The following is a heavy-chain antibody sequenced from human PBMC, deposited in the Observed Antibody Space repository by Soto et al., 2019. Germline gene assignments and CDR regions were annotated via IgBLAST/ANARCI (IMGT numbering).Heavy chain of an antibody. V-gene: IGHV3-11*01. D-gene: IGHD1-1*01. J-gene: IGHJ4*02. CDR3: SRVSATRWHNPGRDYFDY. CDR1: GFTFSNYY. Sequence: GGSLRLSCVASGFTFSNYYMTWIRQAPGKGLESVSYISHNGGTKYYADTVRGRVTISRDNAKNSVHLQMNSLGAEDTAVYYCSRVSATRWHNPGRDYFDYWGRGTLVTVSS. CDR2: ISHNGGTK.